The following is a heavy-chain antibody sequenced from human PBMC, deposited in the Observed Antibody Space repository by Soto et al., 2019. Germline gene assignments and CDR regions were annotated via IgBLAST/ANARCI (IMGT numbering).Heavy chain of an antibody. D-gene: IGHD1-20*01. CDR2: NYSSGTT. Sequence: PSETLSLTCTVSGDSVSSDNYYWTWIRQPPGKGLEWIGYNYSSGTTYFNPSLKSRATISVDTSKTQFSLRLTSVTSADTAIYYCTRRYNWNANYFDPWGPGALVTVSS. V-gene: IGHV4-61*01. J-gene: IGHJ5*02. CDR3: TRRYNWNANYFDP. CDR1: GDSVSSDNYY.